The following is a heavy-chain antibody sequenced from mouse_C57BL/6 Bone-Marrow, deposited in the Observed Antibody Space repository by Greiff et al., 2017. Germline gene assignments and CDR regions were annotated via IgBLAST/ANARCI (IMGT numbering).Heavy chain of an antibody. CDR2: IWSGGST. Sequence: VQLKESGPGLVQPSQSLSITCTVSGFSLTSYGVHWVRQSPGKGLEWLGVIWSGGSTDYNAAFISRLSISKDNSKSHVFFKMNSLQADDTAIYYCARKGWLLRENTMDYWGQGTSVTVSS. J-gene: IGHJ4*01. V-gene: IGHV2-2*01. CDR3: ARKGWLLRENTMDY. D-gene: IGHD2-3*01. CDR1: GFSLTSYG.